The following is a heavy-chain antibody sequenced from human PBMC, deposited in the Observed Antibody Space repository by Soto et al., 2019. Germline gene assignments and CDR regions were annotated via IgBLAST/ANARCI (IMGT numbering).Heavy chain of an antibody. V-gene: IGHV3-53*01. CDR3: ARDKSRYSDGFRGGMDV. Sequence: EVQLVESGGGLIQPGGSLRLSCAASGFTVSSSYMNWVRQAPGRGLEWVSVTYSGGTTDYADSVKGRFTISRDNSKNTLYLQMNSLRVEDTAVYYCARDKSRYSDGFRGGMDVWGQGTTVTVSS. CDR2: TYSGGTT. CDR1: GFTVSSSY. J-gene: IGHJ6*02. D-gene: IGHD5-18*01.